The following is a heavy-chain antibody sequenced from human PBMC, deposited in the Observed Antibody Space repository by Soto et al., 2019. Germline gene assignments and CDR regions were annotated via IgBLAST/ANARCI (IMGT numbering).Heavy chain of an antibody. Sequence: SVKVSCKASGGTFSSYAISWVRQAPGQGLEWMGGIIPIFGTANYAQKFQGRVTITADESTSTAYMELSSLRSEDTAVYYCAGTHYDYVWGRPGAFDIWGQGTMVT. CDR1: GGTFSSYA. CDR3: AGTHYDYVWGRPGAFDI. J-gene: IGHJ3*02. CDR2: IIPIFGTA. D-gene: IGHD3-16*01. V-gene: IGHV1-69*13.